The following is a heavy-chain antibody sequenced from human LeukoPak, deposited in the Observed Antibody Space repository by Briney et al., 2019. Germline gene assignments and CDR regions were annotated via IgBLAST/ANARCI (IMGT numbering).Heavy chain of an antibody. D-gene: IGHD6-13*01. Sequence: PSETLSLTCTVSGGSISSHYWSWIRQPPGKGLEWIGYIYYSGSTNYNPSLKGRVTISVDTSKNQFSLKLSSVTAADTAVYYCARTYYSSSWLLFDYWGQGTLVTVSS. J-gene: IGHJ4*02. CDR2: IYYSGST. CDR3: ARTYYSSSWLLFDY. V-gene: IGHV4-59*11. CDR1: GGSISSHY.